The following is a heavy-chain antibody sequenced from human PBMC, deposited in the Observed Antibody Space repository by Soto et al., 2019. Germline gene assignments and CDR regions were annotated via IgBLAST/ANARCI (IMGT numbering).Heavy chain of an antibody. D-gene: IGHD3-10*01. CDR2: IWYDGSNK. CDR1: GFTFSSYG. J-gene: IGHJ4*02. Sequence: QVQLVESGGGVVQPGRSLRLSCAASGFTFSSYGMHWVRQAPGKGLEWVAVIWYDGSNKYYADSVKGRFTISRDNSKNTLYLQMNSLRAEDTAVYYFAGGEDYYGIYWGQGTLVTVSS. V-gene: IGHV3-33*01. CDR3: AGGEDYYGIY.